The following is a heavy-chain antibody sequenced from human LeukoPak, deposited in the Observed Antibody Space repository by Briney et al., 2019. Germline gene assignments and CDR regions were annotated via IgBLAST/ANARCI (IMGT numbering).Heavy chain of an antibody. J-gene: IGHJ4*02. CDR1: GGSISGYY. V-gene: IGHV4-4*07. D-gene: IGHD3-10*01. Sequence: PSETLSLTCTVSGGSISGYYWSWIRQPAGKGLEWIGRVYTSENTNYNPSLKSRVTMSVDTSKNQFSLKLTSVTAADTAVYYCARGPYGSGSFSFDYWGQGTLVTVS. CDR2: VYTSENT. CDR3: ARGPYGSGSFSFDY.